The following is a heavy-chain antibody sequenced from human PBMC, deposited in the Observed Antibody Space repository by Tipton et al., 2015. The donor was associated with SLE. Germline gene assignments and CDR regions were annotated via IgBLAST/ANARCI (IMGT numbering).Heavy chain of an antibody. CDR2: TYYSGST. CDR3: AREGEEYYYGSGSYFDN. CDR1: GGSISSHY. V-gene: IGHV4-59*11. D-gene: IGHD3-10*01. J-gene: IGHJ4*02. Sequence: TLSLTCTVSGGSISSHYWSWIRQPPGKGLEWIGYTYYSGSTNYNPSLKSRVTISVDTSKNRFSLKLSSVTAADTAVYYCAREGEEYYYGSGSYFDNWGQGTLVTVSS.